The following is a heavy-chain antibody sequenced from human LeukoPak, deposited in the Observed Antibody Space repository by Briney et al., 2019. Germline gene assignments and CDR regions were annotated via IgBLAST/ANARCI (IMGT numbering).Heavy chain of an antibody. V-gene: IGHV4-38-2*02. J-gene: IGHJ4*02. CDR3: ARDRGTQPDDY. CDR2: IYHSGST. CDR1: GYSISSGYY. Sequence: SETLSLTCTVSGYSISSGYYWGWIRQPPGKGLEWIGSIYHSGSTYYNPSLKSRVTISVDTSKNQFSLKLSSVTAADTAVYYCARDRGTQPDDYWGQGTLVTVSS. D-gene: IGHD6-13*01.